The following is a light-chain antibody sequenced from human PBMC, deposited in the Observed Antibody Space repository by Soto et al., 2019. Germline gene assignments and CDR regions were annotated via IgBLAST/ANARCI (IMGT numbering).Light chain of an antibody. Sequence: QLVLTQSPSASASLGASVKLTCTLSSGHSSYAIAWHQQQPEKGPRYLMKLNSDGSHSKGDGLPDRFSGSSSGAERYLTISSLQSEDEADYHCQTWGAGMVFGGGTKLTVL. J-gene: IGLJ3*02. CDR1: SGHSSYA. CDR3: QTWGAGMV. CDR2: LNSDGSH. V-gene: IGLV4-69*01.